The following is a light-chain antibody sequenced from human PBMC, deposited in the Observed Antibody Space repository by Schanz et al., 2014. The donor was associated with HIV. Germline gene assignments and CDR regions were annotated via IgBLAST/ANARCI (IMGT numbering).Light chain of an antibody. J-gene: IGLJ3*02. CDR3: GVWDTSLSAWV. V-gene: IGLV1-51*01. CDR1: AFNIGQNY. CDR2: DNN. Sequence: QSVLTQPPSMSAAPGQRVTISCAGSAFNIGQNYVSWYQQLPGTAPKLLIYDNNKRPSGIPDRFSASKSGASATLAIAGLQTGDEGDYFCGVWDTSLSAWVFGGGTKLTVL.